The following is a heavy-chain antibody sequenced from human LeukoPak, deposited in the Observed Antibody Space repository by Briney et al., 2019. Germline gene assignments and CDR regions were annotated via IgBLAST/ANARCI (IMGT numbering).Heavy chain of an antibody. Sequence: PSETLSLTCTVSGGYISTYYWSWIRLPPGKGLEWIGYIYYRGTTTYNPSLRSRVTMSVDTSKNQFSLKLRSVTAADTAVYYCARGGRWEHFDYWGQGTLVTVSS. D-gene: IGHD1-1*01. V-gene: IGHV4-59*01. J-gene: IGHJ4*02. CDR3: ARGGRWEHFDY. CDR1: GGYISTYY. CDR2: IYYRGTT.